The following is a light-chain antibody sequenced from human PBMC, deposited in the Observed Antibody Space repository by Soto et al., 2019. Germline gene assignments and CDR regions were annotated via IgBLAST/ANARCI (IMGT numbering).Light chain of an antibody. CDR3: CSYAGGSTWV. CDR1: GGDVGSYYL. Sequence: QSALTQPASVSGSPGQSITISCTGTGGDVGSYYLVSWYQQHPGKGPKLLIYEVNKRPSGASNRFSGSKSDNTASLTISGLQPEDEATYYCCSYAGGSTWVFGGGTKLTVL. CDR2: EVN. V-gene: IGLV2-23*02. J-gene: IGLJ3*02.